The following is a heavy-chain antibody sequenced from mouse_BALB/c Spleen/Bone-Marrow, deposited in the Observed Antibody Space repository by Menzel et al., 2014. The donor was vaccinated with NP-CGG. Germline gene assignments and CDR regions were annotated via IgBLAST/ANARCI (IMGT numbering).Heavy chain of an antibody. CDR1: GYTFINYL. CDR3: TRGLPDY. CDR2: INPSSGYI. V-gene: IGHV1-4*02. Sequence: QVQLQQPAAELARPGASVKMSCKASGYTFINYLIHWIKKRPGQGLEWIGYINPSSGYIEYNQNFKDKTTLTADKSSSTAYMQLSSLTSEDSAVYYCTRGLPDYWGQGTSVTVSS. J-gene: IGHJ4*01.